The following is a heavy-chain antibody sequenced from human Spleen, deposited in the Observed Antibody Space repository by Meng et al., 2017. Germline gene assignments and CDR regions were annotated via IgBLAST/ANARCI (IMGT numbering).Heavy chain of an antibody. V-gene: IGHV4-39*07. CDR2: IYYTGTT. CDR3: AREGRGLTLPGKYYFDD. J-gene: IGHJ4*02. D-gene: IGHD2-21*02. Sequence: SETLSLTCTVSGDSISTTSYFWGWIRQPPGKGLEWIGSIYYTGTTYYTPSLRGRVTISVDTSKNHFYLKMNYVTAADTAMYYCAREGRGLTLPGKYYFDDWGQGTLVTGSS. CDR1: GDSISTTSYF.